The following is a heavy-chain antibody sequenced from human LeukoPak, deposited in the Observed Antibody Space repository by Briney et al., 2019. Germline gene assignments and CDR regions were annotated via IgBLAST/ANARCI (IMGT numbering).Heavy chain of an antibody. D-gene: IGHD3-22*01. CDR2: IYYSGST. CDR3: ARDFFDSSGYYGVFDY. Sequence: SETLSLTCTVSGGSISSYYWSWIRQPPGKGLEWIGYIYYSGSTNYNPSLKSRVTISVDTSKNQFSLKLSSVTAADTAVCYCARDFFDSSGYYGVFDYWGQGTLVTVTS. CDR1: GGSISSYY. J-gene: IGHJ4*02. V-gene: IGHV4-59*01.